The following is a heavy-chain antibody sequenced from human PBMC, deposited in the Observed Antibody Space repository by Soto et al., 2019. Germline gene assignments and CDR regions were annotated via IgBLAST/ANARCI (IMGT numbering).Heavy chain of an antibody. J-gene: IGHJ4*02. D-gene: IGHD5-12*01. CDR3: TRSVGWLRAYIDY. V-gene: IGHV3-23*01. Sequence: GGALRLSCAASGFTFSRYAMSWVRQAPGKGLEWVSGISGSGGNTYYADSVKGRFTISRDNAKNTLYLQMDSLRTEDTALYYCTRSVGWLRAYIDYWGQGTLVTVSS. CDR1: GFTFSRYA. CDR2: ISGSGGNT.